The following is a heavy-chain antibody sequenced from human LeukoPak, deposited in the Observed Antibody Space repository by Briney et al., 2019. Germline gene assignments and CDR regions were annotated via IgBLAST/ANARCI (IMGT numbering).Heavy chain of an antibody. D-gene: IGHD3-3*01. V-gene: IGHV1-69*04. J-gene: IGHJ6*03. Sequence: GASVKVSCKASGGTFSSYTISWVRQAPGQGLEWMGRIIPILGIANYAQKFQGRVTITADESTSTAYMELSSLRSEDTAVYYCAREVTIFGVVIIKGYMDVWGKGTTVTVSS. CDR1: GGTFSSYT. CDR3: AREVTIFGVVIIKGYMDV. CDR2: IIPILGIA.